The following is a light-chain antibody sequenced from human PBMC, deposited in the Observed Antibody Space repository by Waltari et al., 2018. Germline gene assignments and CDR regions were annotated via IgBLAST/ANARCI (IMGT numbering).Light chain of an antibody. Sequence: DIQMTQSPSTLSASFGDRVIITCRASQSISTWLDWYQQKPGKAPKLLIFAASSLQTGVPSRFSGSGSGTEFTLTINSLQPDDFATYYCQHYNAYRTFGQGTKVEIK. CDR2: AAS. V-gene: IGKV1-5*01. J-gene: IGKJ1*01. CDR3: QHYNAYRT. CDR1: QSISTW.